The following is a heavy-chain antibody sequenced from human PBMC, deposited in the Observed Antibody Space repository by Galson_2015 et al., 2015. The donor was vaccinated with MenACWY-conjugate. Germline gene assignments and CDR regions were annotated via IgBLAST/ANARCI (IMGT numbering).Heavy chain of an antibody. D-gene: IGHD1-1*01. CDR1: GFTFDSYR. CDR3: ARIIHDGLDY. V-gene: IGHV3-7*01. J-gene: IGHJ4*02. Sequence: SLRLSCAASGFTFDSYRMSWVRQAPGKGLEWVTNINRDGGGTYYASSVKGRFTISKDNAENSLCLQMNNLRAEDTAIYYCARIIHDGLDYWGQGTLVTVSS. CDR2: INRDGGGT.